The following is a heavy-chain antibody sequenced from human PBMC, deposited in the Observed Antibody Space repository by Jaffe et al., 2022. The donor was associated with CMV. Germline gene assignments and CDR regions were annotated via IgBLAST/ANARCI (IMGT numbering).Heavy chain of an antibody. J-gene: IGHJ5*02. CDR1: GFTFSSYA. CDR3: AKVKDSSGYYLRPNWFDP. D-gene: IGHD3-22*01. Sequence: EVQLLESGGGLVQPGGSLRLSCAASGFTFSSYAMSWVRQAPGKGLEWVSAISGSGGSTYYADSVKGRFTISRDNSKNTLYLQMNSLRAEDTAVYYCAKVKDSSGYYLRPNWFDPWGQGTLVTVSS. V-gene: IGHV3-23*01. CDR2: ISGSGGST.